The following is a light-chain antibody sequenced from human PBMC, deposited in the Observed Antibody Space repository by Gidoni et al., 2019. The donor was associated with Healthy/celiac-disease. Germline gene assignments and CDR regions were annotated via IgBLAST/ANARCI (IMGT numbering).Light chain of an antibody. Sequence: DIQMTQSPSSLSASVGDRVPITCQASQDISNYLNWYQQKPGKAPKLLIYDASNLETGVPSRCSGSGSGTDFTFTISSLQPEDIATYYCQQYDNLLTFXGXTKVEIK. CDR1: QDISNY. CDR2: DAS. CDR3: QQYDNLLT. V-gene: IGKV1-33*01. J-gene: IGKJ4*01.